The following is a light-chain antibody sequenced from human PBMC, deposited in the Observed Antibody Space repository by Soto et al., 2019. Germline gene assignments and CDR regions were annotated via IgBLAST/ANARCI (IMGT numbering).Light chain of an antibody. CDR1: QSIDTW. CDR3: QKYNSAPLT. J-gene: IGKJ4*01. CDR2: KAS. V-gene: IGKV1-5*03. Sequence: DIQMTQSPPTLSASVGDTVTITCRASQSIDTWLAWHQQKPGRAPKLLISKASVLESGVPSRFSGSGSGTDFTLTISSLQPEDVAAYYCQKYNSAPLTFGGGTKVDIK.